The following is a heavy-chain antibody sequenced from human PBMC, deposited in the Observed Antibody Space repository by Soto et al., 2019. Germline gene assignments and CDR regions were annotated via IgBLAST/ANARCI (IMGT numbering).Heavy chain of an antibody. CDR1: GFTFSSYS. Sequence: GGSLRLPCAASGFTFSSYSMNWVRQAPGKGLEWVSYISSSSSTIYYADSVKGRFTISRDNAKNSLYLQMNSLRAEDTAVYYCARDKPLSPFDYWGQGTLVTVSS. J-gene: IGHJ4*02. CDR3: ARDKPLSPFDY. CDR2: ISSSSSTI. V-gene: IGHV3-48*01.